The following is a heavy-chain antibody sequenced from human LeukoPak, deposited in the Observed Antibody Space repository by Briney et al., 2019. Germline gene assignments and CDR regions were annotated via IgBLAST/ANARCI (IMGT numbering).Heavy chain of an antibody. Sequence: GGSLRLSCAASGFTFSSYGMHWVRQAPGKGLEWVGRIKSKTDGGTTDYAAPVKGRFTISRDDSKNTLYLQMNSLKTEDTAVYYCTTGLLLWFGESTHDAFDIWGQGTMVTVSS. V-gene: IGHV3-15*07. CDR2: IKSKTDGGTT. CDR1: GFTFSSYG. D-gene: IGHD3-10*01. CDR3: TTGLLLWFGESTHDAFDI. J-gene: IGHJ3*02.